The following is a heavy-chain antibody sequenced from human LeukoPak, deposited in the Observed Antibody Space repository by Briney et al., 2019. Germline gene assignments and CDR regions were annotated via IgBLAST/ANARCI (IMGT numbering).Heavy chain of an antibody. J-gene: IGHJ4*02. V-gene: IGHV1-2*02. Sequence: GASVKVSCKASGYTFTGYYIHWVRQAPGQGLEWMGFINPNTGGTSYAQKFQARVTMTRDTSISTAYMELSGLRSDDTAVYYCARRYDFWSGYPTAFDYWGQGTLVTVSP. D-gene: IGHD3-3*01. CDR1: GYTFTGYY. CDR3: ARRYDFWSGYPTAFDY. CDR2: INPNTGGT.